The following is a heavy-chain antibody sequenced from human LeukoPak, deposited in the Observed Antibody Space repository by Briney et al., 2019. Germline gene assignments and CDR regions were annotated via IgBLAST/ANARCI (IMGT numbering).Heavy chain of an antibody. D-gene: IGHD6-19*01. J-gene: IGHJ4*02. V-gene: IGHV3-48*02. Sequence: GGSLRLSCAASGFTFSSYSMTWVRQAPGQGLEWVSYISSSSNTIYYADSVKGRFTISRDNAKNSLFLQMNSLRDEDTAVYYCARVSSGWFYYFDYWGQGTLVTVSS. CDR1: GFTFSSYS. CDR2: ISSSSNTI. CDR3: ARVSSGWFYYFDY.